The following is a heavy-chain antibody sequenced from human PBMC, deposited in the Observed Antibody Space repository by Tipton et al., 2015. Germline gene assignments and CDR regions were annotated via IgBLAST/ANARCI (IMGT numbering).Heavy chain of an antibody. CDR2: ITWNSVNV. CDR3: ARDYSNTLWFFDN. D-gene: IGHD4-11*01. J-gene: IGHJ4*02. CDR1: GFNFDDHA. V-gene: IGHV3-9*01. Sequence: SLRLSCVVSGFNFDDHAMHWVRQAPGKGLEWISGITWNSVNVEYADSVKGRFTISRDNAKNSLYLEMNSLRVDDTALYYCARDYSNTLWFFDNWGLGTLVTVSS.